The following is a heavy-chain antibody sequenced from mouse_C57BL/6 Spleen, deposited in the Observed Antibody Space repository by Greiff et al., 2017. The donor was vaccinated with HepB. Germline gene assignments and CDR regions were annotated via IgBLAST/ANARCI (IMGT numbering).Heavy chain of an antibody. V-gene: IGHV1-7*01. J-gene: IGHJ1*03. D-gene: IGHD3-1*01. Sequence: QVQLKQSGAELAKPGASVKLSCKASGYTFPSYWMHWVKQRPGRGMEGIGYINPSSGDTKYNQKFKDKATLTADKSSNTAYMQLSSLTYEDSAVYYFARSGGSIAPVEFDVWGTGTTVTVSS. CDR1: GYTFPSYW. CDR3: ARSGGSIAPVEFDV. CDR2: INPSSGDT.